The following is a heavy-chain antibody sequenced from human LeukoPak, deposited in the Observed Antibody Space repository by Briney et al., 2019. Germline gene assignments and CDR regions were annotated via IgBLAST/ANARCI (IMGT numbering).Heavy chain of an antibody. Sequence: PSETLSLTCTVSGGSISSYYWSWIRQPPGKGLEWIGYIYYSGSTNYNPSLKSRVTISVDTSKNQFSLKLSSVTAADTAVYYCARERHDCGWGYDYYGMDVWGQGTTVTVSS. V-gene: IGHV4-59*01. D-gene: IGHD4/OR15-4a*01. CDR2: IYYSGST. J-gene: IGHJ6*02. CDR3: ARERHDCGWGYDYYGMDV. CDR1: GGSISSYY.